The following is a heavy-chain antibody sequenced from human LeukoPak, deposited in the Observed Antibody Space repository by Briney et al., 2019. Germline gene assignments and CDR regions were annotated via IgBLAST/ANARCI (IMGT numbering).Heavy chain of an antibody. V-gene: IGHV1-2*02. CDR3: AKDLYTSRYACCFDY. CDR2: INPNSGGT. D-gene: IGHD6-13*01. Sequence: ASVKVSCKASGYTFTGYYMHWVRQALGQGLEWMGWINPNSGGTNYAQKFQGRVTMTRDTSISTAYMELSRLRSDDTAVYYCAKDLYTSRYACCFDYWGQGTLVTVSS. J-gene: IGHJ4*02. CDR1: GYTFTGYY.